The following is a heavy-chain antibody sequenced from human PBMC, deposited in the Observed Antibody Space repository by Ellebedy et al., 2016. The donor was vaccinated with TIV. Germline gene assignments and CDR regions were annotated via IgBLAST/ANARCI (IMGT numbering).Heavy chain of an antibody. CDR3: ARGGNGYQPFEF. CDR2: FHFSGRT. Sequence: MPGGSLRLSCSVSGGSISSYYWSWIRQPPGKGLEWIGNFHFSGRTNYNPSLKSRVSISGDTSKYQFSLSLTSVTATDTALYYCARGGNGYQPFEFWGQGTLATVSS. J-gene: IGHJ4*02. CDR1: GGSISSYY. V-gene: IGHV4-59*01. D-gene: IGHD3-22*01.